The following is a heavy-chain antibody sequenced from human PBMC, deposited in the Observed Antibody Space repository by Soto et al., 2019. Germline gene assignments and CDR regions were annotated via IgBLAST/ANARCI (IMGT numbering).Heavy chain of an antibody. CDR1: GYTFTSYA. CDR3: AREVGRIGSGSPSAPWFDP. CDR2: INAGNGNT. J-gene: IGHJ5*02. D-gene: IGHD3-10*01. V-gene: IGHV1-3*01. Sequence: ASVKVSCKASGYTFTSYAMHWVRQAPGQRLEWMGWINAGNGNTKYSQKFQGRVAITRDTSASTAYMELSSLRSEDTAVYYCAREVGRIGSGSPSAPWFDPWGQGTLVTVSS.